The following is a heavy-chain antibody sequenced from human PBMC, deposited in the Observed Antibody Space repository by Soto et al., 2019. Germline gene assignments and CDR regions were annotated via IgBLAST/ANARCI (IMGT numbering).Heavy chain of an antibody. CDR2: IYYSGST. D-gene: IGHD3-3*01. J-gene: IGHJ5*02. CDR3: AISHPGHITIFGVVIFNWFDP. Sequence: QLQLQESGPGLVKPSETLSLTCIVSGGSINSSGYYWGWIRQPPGKGLEWIGNIYYSGSTYYNPSLKSRVTISVDTSKNQSSLKLSSVTAADTAVYYCAISHPGHITIFGVVIFNWFDPWGQGTLVTVSS. V-gene: IGHV4-39*01. CDR1: GGSINSSGYY.